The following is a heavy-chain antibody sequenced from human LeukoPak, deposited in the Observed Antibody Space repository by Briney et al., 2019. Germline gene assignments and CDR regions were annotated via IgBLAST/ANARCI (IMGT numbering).Heavy chain of an antibody. Sequence: SETLSLTCAVYGGSFSGYYWSWIRQPPGKGLEWIGEINHSGSTNYNPSLKSRVTISVDTSKNQFSLKLSSVTAADTAVYYCARVRNRAVTPRYNWFDPWGQGTLVTVSS. J-gene: IGHJ5*02. D-gene: IGHD4-17*01. V-gene: IGHV4-34*01. CDR1: GGSFSGYY. CDR3: ARVRNRAVTPRYNWFDP. CDR2: INHSGST.